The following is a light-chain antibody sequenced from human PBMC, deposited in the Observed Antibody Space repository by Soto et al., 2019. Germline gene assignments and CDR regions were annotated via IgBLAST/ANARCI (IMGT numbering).Light chain of an antibody. Sequence: QSVLAQPASVSGSPGQSITISCTGTSSDVGGYNYVSWYQQHPGKAPKLMIYEVSNRPLGVSNRFSGSKSGNTASLTISGLQAEDEADYYCTSYTSSSTIDVFGNGTKLTV. CDR3: TSYTSSSTIDV. CDR2: EVS. J-gene: IGLJ1*01. V-gene: IGLV2-14*01. CDR1: SSDVGGYNY.